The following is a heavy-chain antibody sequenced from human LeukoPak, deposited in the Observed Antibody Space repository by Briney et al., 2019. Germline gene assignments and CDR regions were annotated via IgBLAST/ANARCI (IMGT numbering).Heavy chain of an antibody. V-gene: IGHV3-21*01. Sequence: GGSLRLSCAASGFSFSVYFMNWVRQAPGKGLEWVSSISRTSEYIHYADSVRGRFAISRDNAKNSVYLQMNSLRAEDTAVYFCAGGGDFDYWGQGILVTVSA. D-gene: IGHD3-16*01. CDR2: ISRTSEYI. CDR3: AGGGDFDY. J-gene: IGHJ4*02. CDR1: GFSFSVYF.